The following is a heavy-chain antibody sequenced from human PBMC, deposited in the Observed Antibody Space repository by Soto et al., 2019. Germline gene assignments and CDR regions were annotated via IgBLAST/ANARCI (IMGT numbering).Heavy chain of an antibody. CDR3: VTLRYFDWLLYPKRWGAFDI. V-gene: IGHV1-3*01. CDR1: GYTFTSYA. CDR2: INAGNGNT. J-gene: IGHJ3*02. D-gene: IGHD3-9*01. Sequence: QVQLVQSGAEVKKPGASVKVSCKASGYTFTSYAMHWVRQAPGQRLEWMGWINAGNGNTKYSQKFQGRVTITRDTSASTAYMELSSLRSEDTAVYYCVTLRYFDWLLYPKRWGAFDIWGQGTMVTVSS.